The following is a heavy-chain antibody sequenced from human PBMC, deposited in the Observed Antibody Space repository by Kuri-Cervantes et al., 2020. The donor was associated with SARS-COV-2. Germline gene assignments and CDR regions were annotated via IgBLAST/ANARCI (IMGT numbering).Heavy chain of an antibody. Sequence: ASVKVSCKASGYTFSDYYIHWVRQAPGQGLEWMGWINPKTGGAKYAQKFQGRVTMTRDTSISTAYMELSRLRSDDTAVYYCATSIYVWGSYRLAGFPDYWGQGTLVTVSS. CDR2: INPKTGGA. J-gene: IGHJ4*02. V-gene: IGHV1-2*02. D-gene: IGHD3-16*02. CDR3: ATSIYVWGSYRLAGFPDY. CDR1: GYTFSDYY.